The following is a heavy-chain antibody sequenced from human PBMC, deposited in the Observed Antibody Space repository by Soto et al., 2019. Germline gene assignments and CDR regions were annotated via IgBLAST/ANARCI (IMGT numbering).Heavy chain of an antibody. Sequence: ASVKGSFKASGCTFTAYYMHWVRQAPGQGLEWMGWINPNSGGTYHAQNFQGRVTMTRDTSTTTAYMELASLRSDDTAVYYCARGGGRGYNELDPWGHGTLVTVSS. V-gene: IGHV1-2*02. CDR1: GCTFTAYY. CDR3: ARGGGRGYNELDP. D-gene: IGHD5-12*01. J-gene: IGHJ5*02. CDR2: INPNSGGT.